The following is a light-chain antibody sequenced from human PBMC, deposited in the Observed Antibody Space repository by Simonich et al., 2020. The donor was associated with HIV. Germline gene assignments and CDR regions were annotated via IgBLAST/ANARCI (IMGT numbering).Light chain of an antibody. J-gene: IGKJ1*01. CDR1: QGISSW. CDR3: QQAIGFPRT. Sequence: DIQMTQSPSSVSASVGDRVTINCRDSQGISSWLAWSQHKPGQAPNLLRYAASTLQSGVPSRFSGRVSGTKFTLTITSLQPEDFATYYCQQAIGFPRTFGQGTKVEVK. CDR2: AAS. V-gene: IGKV1-12*01.